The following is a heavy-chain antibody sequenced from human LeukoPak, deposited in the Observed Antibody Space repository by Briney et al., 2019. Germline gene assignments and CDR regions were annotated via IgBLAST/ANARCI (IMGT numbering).Heavy chain of an antibody. CDR2: IHSGGAT. J-gene: IGHJ4*01. Sequence: GGSLRLSCAASGITVSSSYMNWVRQAPGKGLEWISVIHSGGATYYADSVRGRFTISRDNSKNTLYLQMHSLRGEDTAVYYCARDRFDGSGSLLDYWGQGTLVTVSS. CDR3: ARDRFDGSGSLLDY. D-gene: IGHD3-10*01. CDR1: GITVSSSY. V-gene: IGHV3-66*01.